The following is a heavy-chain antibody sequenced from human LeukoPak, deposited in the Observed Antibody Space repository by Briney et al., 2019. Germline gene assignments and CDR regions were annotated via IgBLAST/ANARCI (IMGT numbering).Heavy chain of an antibody. CDR2: ITGSSSSN. Sequence: GGSLRLSCAASGFTFNGYNMNWVRQAPGKGLEWISYITGSSSSNSYADSVKGRFSISRDNAKNSLYLQMKNLRAADTAVYYCARVFGAGYSDYWGQGTLVTVSS. D-gene: IGHD4/OR15-4a*01. J-gene: IGHJ4*02. V-gene: IGHV3-48*01. CDR1: GFTFNGYN. CDR3: ARVFGAGYSDY.